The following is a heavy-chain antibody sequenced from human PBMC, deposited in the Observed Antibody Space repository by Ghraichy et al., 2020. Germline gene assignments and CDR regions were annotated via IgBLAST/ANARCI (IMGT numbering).Heavy chain of an antibody. CDR3: ARAFGDFWSGYYETP. J-gene: IGHJ4*02. Sequence: ASVKVSCKASGYTFTAYYMHWVRQAPGQGLEWMGWINPDSGGTNSVQRFQGRVTMTRDTSISTAYMELSRLRSDDTAVYYCARAFGDFWSGYYETPWGQGTLVTVSS. D-gene: IGHD3-3*01. CDR2: INPDSGGT. V-gene: IGHV1-2*02. CDR1: GYTFTAYY.